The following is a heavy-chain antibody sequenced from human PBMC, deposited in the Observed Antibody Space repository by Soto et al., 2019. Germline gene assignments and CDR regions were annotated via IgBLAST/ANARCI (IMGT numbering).Heavy chain of an antibody. Sequence: SETLSLTCAVYSGSFSGYYWSWIRQPPGKGLEWIGYIYYSGSTNYNPSLKSRVTISVDTSKNQFSLKLSSVTAADTAVYYCARGETLGYCSGGSCYSGIWFDPWGQGTLVTVSS. D-gene: IGHD2-15*01. V-gene: IGHV4-59*01. CDR1: SGSFSGYY. CDR3: ARGETLGYCSGGSCYSGIWFDP. J-gene: IGHJ5*02. CDR2: IYYSGST.